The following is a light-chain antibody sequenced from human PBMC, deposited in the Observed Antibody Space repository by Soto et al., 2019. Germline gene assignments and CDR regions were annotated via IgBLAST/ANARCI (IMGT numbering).Light chain of an antibody. CDR3: QQYSQWPLT. CDR1: QSVTSN. J-gene: IGKJ4*01. Sequence: EILLTQSPATLSSSPGERATLSCGASQSVTSNLAWYQQKPGQAPRLLMYGVSTRATGIPARFGGSGSATEFTLTISSLQSEDFEVYYCQQYSQWPLTFGGGTKVDIK. V-gene: IGKV3-15*01. CDR2: GVS.